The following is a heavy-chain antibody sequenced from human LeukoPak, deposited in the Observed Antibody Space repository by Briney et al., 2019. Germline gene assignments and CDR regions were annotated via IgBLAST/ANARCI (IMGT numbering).Heavy chain of an antibody. V-gene: IGHV4-4*07. CDR2: IYTSEST. Sequence: SETLFLTCTVAGGSISSYYWSWIRQPAGKGLEWIGRIYTSESTNYNPSLKSRVTMSVDTSKNQFSLKLSSVSAADTAVYYCAREIAVAGRAFDIWGQGTMVTVSS. J-gene: IGHJ3*02. CDR3: AREIAVAGRAFDI. CDR1: GGSISSYY. D-gene: IGHD6-19*01.